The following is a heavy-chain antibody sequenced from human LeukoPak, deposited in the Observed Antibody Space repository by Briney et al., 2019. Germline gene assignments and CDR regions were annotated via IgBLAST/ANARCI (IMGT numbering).Heavy chain of an antibody. CDR3: ARRYSSSWLALSSYYYYGMDV. CDR2: INSDGSST. Sequence: GGSLRLSCAASGFTFSSYWMHWVRQAPGKGLVWVSRINSDGSSTSYADSVKGRFTISRDNAKNTLYLQMNSLRAEDTAVYHCARRYSSSWLALSSYYYYGMDVWGQGTTVTVSS. J-gene: IGHJ6*02. D-gene: IGHD6-13*01. CDR1: GFTFSSYW. V-gene: IGHV3-74*01.